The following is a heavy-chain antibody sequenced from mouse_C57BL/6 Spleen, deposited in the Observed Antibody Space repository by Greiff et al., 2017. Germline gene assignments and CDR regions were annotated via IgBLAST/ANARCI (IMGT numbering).Heavy chain of an antibody. CDR1: GYTFTSYW. D-gene: IGHD3-2*02. Sequence: VQLQQPGAELVKPGASVKMSCKASGYTFTSYWITWVKQRPGQGLEWIGDIYPGSGSTNYNEKFKSKATLTVDTSSSTAYMQLSSLTSEDSAVYYCARQGQLRLRDFDYWGQGTTLTVSS. CDR3: ARQGQLRLRDFDY. CDR2: IYPGSGST. V-gene: IGHV1-55*01. J-gene: IGHJ2*01.